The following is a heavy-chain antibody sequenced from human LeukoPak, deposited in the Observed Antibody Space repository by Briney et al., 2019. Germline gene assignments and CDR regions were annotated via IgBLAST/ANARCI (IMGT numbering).Heavy chain of an antibody. CDR2: ISGSGGSI. V-gene: IGHV3-23*01. Sequence: HPGGSLRLSCAASGFTFSSYAMTWVRQAPGKGLEWVSAISGSGGSINYADSVKGRFTISRDNSKNMFYLQMNSLRAEDTAVYYCAKVAHYYGSGSYYEYYFDYWGQGTLVTVSS. CDR1: GFTFSSYA. D-gene: IGHD3-10*01. CDR3: AKVAHYYGSGSYYEYYFDY. J-gene: IGHJ4*02.